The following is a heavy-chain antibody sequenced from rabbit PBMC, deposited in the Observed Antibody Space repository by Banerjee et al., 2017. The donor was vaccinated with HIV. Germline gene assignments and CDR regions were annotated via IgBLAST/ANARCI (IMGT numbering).Heavy chain of an antibody. V-gene: IGHV1S45*01. CDR2: INTISGDT. CDR3: ARDLAGVIGWNFGL. Sequence: QEQLEESGGGLVQPEGSLTLTCKASGFDFSSNAMCWVRQAPGKGPEWIACINTISGDTVYATWAKGRFTISKTSSTTVTLQMSRLTAADTATYFCARDLAGVIGWNFGLWGQGTLVTVS. CDR1: GFDFSSNA. D-gene: IGHD4-1*01. J-gene: IGHJ3*01.